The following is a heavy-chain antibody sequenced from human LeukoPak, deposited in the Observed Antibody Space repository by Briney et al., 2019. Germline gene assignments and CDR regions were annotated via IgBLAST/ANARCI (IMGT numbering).Heavy chain of an antibody. V-gene: IGHV3-53*01. Sequence: PGGSLRLSCAASGFTVSSNYMTWVRQAPGKGLEWVSVIHSGGTTNYADSVKGRFTISRDNSKNTLYLQMNNLRAEDTAVYYCARSPNSTGLYLDYWGQGTLVTVSS. J-gene: IGHJ4*02. CDR2: IHSGGTT. CDR1: GFTVSSNY. CDR3: ARSPNSTGLYLDY. D-gene: IGHD6-19*01.